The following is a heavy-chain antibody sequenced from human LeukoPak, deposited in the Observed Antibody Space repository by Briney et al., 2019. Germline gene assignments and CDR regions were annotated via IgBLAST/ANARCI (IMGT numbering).Heavy chain of an antibody. V-gene: IGHV3-48*03. D-gene: IGHD3-10*02. CDR3: AELGITMIGGV. Sequence: PGGSLRLSCTASGFTFSNYAMSWVRQAPGKGLGWVSYISSSGSTIYYADSVKGRFTISRDNAQNSLYLQMNSLRAEDTAVYYCAELGITMIGGVWGKGTTVTISS. J-gene: IGHJ6*04. CDR1: GFTFSNYA. CDR2: ISSSGSTI.